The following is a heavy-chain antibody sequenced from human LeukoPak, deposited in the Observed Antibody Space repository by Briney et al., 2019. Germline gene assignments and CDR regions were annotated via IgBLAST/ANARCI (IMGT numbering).Heavy chain of an antibody. D-gene: IGHD3-22*01. V-gene: IGHV3-7*01. CDR1: GFTFRSYW. CDR3: ARDGFYYDSSGSDY. Sequence: GGSLRLSCAASGFTFRSYWMTWVRQAPGKGLAWVANIKQDGSEKYYVDSVEGRFTISRDNAKNSLYLQMNRLRAEDTAVYYCARDGFYYDSSGSDYWGQGTLVTVSS. CDR2: IKQDGSEK. J-gene: IGHJ4*02.